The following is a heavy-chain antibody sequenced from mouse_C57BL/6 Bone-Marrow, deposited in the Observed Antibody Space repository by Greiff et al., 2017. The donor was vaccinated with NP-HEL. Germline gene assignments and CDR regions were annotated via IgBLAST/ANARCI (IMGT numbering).Heavy chain of an antibody. CDR1: GFTFSDAW. CDR3: TLPSTMVTSFDY. V-gene: IGHV6-6*01. CDR2: IRNKANNHAT. J-gene: IGHJ2*01. Sequence: EVKLVESGGGLVQPGGSMKLSCAASGFTFSDAWMDWVRQSPEKGLEWVAEIRNKANNHATYYAESVKGRFTISRDDSKSSVYLQMISLRAEDTGIYYCTLPSTMVTSFDYWGQGTTLTVSS. D-gene: IGHD2-2*01.